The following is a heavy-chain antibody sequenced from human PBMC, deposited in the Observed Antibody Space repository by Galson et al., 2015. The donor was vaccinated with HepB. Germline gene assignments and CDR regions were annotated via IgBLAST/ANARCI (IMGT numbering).Heavy chain of an antibody. V-gene: IGHV3-72*01. J-gene: IGHJ6*02. CDR1: EFSFSDHY. Sequence: SLRLSCAASEFSFSDHYMDWVRQAPGKGLEWVGRSRNNAKSYTTEYAAAVKGRFTISRDDSKNSLYLQMNSLKTEDTAVYYCTRLLCKGNSGCFGMDVWGQGTTVTVSS. D-gene: IGHD5-12*01. CDR2: SRNNAKSYTT. CDR3: TRLLCKGNSGCFGMDV.